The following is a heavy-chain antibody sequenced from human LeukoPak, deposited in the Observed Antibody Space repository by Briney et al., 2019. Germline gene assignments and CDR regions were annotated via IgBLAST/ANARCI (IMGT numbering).Heavy chain of an antibody. CDR2: IYHSGST. CDR3: ARTYSSSSRGWVGDFEY. D-gene: IGHD6-6*01. J-gene: IGHJ4*02. Sequence: SETLSLTCTVSGYSISSGYYWGWIRQPPGKGLEWIGSIYHSGSTYYNPSLKSRVTISVDTSKNQFSLKLSSVTAADTAVYYCARTYSSSSRGWVGDFEYWGQGTLVTVSS. V-gene: IGHV4-38-2*02. CDR1: GYSISSGYY.